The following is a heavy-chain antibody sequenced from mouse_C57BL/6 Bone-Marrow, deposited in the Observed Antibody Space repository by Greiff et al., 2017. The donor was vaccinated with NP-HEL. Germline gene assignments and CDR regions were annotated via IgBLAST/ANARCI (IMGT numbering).Heavy chain of an antibody. CDR2: ISDGGSYT. D-gene: IGHD1-1*01. V-gene: IGHV5-4*03. CDR1: GFTFSSYA. CDR3: ATYYGSSLYYFDY. Sequence: EVKLMESGGGLVKPGGSLKLSCAASGFTFSSYAMSWVRQTPEKRLEWVATISDGGSYTYYPANVKGRFTISRDNAKNNLYLQMSHLKSEDTAMYYCATYYGSSLYYFDYWGQGTTLTVSS. J-gene: IGHJ2*01.